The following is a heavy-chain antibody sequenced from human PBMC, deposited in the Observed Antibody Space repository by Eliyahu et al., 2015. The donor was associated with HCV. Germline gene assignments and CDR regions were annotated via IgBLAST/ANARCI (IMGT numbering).Heavy chain of an antibody. CDR1: GFTFXNAW. V-gene: IGHV3-15*01. CDR2: IKSKTDGGTT. CDR3: TTRDIVVVVAATKRPLIDY. J-gene: IGHJ4*02. Sequence: EVQLVESGXGLVKPGGSLRLSCAASGFTFXNAWXXWVRQAPGKGLEWVGRIKSKTDGGTTDYAAPVKGRFTISRDDSKNTLYLQMNSLKTEDTAVYYCTTRDIVVVVAATKRPLIDYWGQGTLVTVSS. D-gene: IGHD2-15*01.